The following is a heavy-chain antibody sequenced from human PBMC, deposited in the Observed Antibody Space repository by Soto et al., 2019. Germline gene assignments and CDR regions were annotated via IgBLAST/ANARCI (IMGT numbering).Heavy chain of an antibody. CDR3: SRSLTEGDY. Sequence: QVQLVQSGAEVKRPGASVKLSCKASGYTFTSSYIHWVRQATGQGLEWMAIINPNGGSTNYAQKFQGRVTMTRDTSTTTVYMELSSLTSEDTAVYYCSRSLTEGDYWGQGTLVTVSS. CDR2: INPNGGST. D-gene: IGHD3-16*01. J-gene: IGHJ4*02. CDR1: GYTFTSSY. V-gene: IGHV1-46*03.